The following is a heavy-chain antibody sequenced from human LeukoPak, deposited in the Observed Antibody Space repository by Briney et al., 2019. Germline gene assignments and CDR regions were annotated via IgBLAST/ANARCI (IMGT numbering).Heavy chain of an antibody. CDR1: GYTFTSYG. Sequence: GASVKVSCKASGYTFTSYGISWVRQAPGQGLEWMGWISAYNGNTNYAQKLQGRVTMTTDTSTSTAYMELRSLRSDDTAVYYCARSPSYSSSSAPYNWFDPWGQGTLVTVSS. CDR2: ISAYNGNT. J-gene: IGHJ5*02. V-gene: IGHV1-18*01. CDR3: ARSPSYSSSSAPYNWFDP. D-gene: IGHD6-13*01.